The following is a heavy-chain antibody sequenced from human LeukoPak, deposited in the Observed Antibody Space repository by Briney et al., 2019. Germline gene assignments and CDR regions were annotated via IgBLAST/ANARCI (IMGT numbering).Heavy chain of an antibody. V-gene: IGHV1-18*01. Sequence: GASVKVSCKASGYTITSYAISWVRQAPGQGLEWMGWISTYNGNTNYAQKLQGRVTMTTNTSTSTAYMELRSLRSDDTAVYYCARDRANWGTYDAFDIWGQGTMVTVSS. CDR2: ISTYNGNT. D-gene: IGHD7-27*01. CDR1: GYTITSYA. CDR3: ARDRANWGTYDAFDI. J-gene: IGHJ3*02.